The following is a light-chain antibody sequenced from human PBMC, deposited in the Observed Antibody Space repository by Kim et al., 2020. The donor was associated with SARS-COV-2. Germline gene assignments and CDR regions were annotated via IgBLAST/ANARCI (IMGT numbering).Light chain of an antibody. J-gene: IGLJ2*01. CDR1: SGSIATSY. CDR2: ENN. V-gene: IGLV6-57*03. Sequence: NFMLTQPHSVSESPGRTVTISCTRSSGSIATSYVQWYQQRPPSAPTTAIYENNQRPSGVPDRFSGSIDSSSNSASLTISGLKTEDEADYYCQSYDSTTVVFGGGTQLTVL. CDR3: QSYDSTTVV.